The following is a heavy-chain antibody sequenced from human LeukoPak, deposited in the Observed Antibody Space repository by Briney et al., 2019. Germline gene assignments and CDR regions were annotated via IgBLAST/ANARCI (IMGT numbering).Heavy chain of an antibody. D-gene: IGHD3-10*01. CDR3: ASFYYSSGSYY. CDR1: GGSFSSTSYY. CDR2: IYYSGSA. J-gene: IGHJ4*02. Sequence: SETLSLTCTVSGGSFSSTSYYWGWIRQPRGKGLEWIGSIYYSGSAYYNPSLKSRVTISVDTSKNQLSLKLSSVTAADTAVYYCASFYYSSGSYYWGQGTLVTVSS. V-gene: IGHV4-39*01.